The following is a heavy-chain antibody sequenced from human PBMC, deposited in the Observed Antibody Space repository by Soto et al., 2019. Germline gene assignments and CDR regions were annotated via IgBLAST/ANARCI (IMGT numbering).Heavy chain of an antibody. J-gene: IGHJ5*02. D-gene: IGHD6-6*01. CDR1: GGSISSYY. V-gene: IGHV4-59*01. CDR3: ARETAARHLTNWFDP. CDR2: IYYSGST. Sequence: SETLSLTCTVSGGSISSYYWSWIRQPPGKGLEWIGYIYYSGSTNYNPSLKSRVTISVDTSKNQFSLKLSSVTAADTAVYYCARETAARHLTNWFDPWGQGTLVTVSS.